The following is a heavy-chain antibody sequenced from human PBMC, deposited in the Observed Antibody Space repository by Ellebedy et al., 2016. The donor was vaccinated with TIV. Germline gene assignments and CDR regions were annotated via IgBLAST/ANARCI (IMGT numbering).Heavy chain of an antibody. CDR2: ISWSGGRG. D-gene: IGHD3-10*01. J-gene: IGHJ6*02. Sequence: SLKISXAASGFTFEAYAMHWVRQAPGKGLEWVSGISWSGGRGGYADSVKGRFTISRDNAKNSLYLQMNSLRPDDTALYYCAKDIGPCYYGSGSDYGMDVWGQGTTVSVSS. V-gene: IGHV3-9*01. CDR1: GFTFEAYA. CDR3: AKDIGPCYYGSGSDYGMDV.